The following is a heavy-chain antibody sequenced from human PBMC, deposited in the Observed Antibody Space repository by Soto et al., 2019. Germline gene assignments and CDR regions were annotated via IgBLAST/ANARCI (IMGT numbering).Heavy chain of an antibody. Sequence: VQLLESGGDLVQPGGSLRLSCAATGLPFSNFAMNWVRQAPGRGLEWVSTIDPIVTVVHYADSVKGRFTISRDNSRNTPYLQMNSLGAGDRAMYYCNSRVSEHFYFRGQGTLVTVSS. D-gene: IGHD2-8*01. J-gene: IGHJ4*02. V-gene: IGHV3-23*05. CDR1: GLPFSNFA. CDR3: NSRVSEHFYF. CDR2: IDPIVTVV.